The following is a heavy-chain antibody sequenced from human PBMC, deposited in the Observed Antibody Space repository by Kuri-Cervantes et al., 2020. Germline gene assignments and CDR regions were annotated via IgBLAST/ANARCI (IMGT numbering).Heavy chain of an antibody. V-gene: IGHV5-51*01. CDR1: GYSFSSYR. J-gene: IGHJ4*02. D-gene: IGHD3-10*01. CDR2: IYPGDSDT. Sequence: GGSLRLSCKGSGYSFSSYRIAWVRQMPGKGLEWVGIIYPGDSDTRYSPSFEGQVTISADKSISTAYLQWSSLKASDTAMYYCATNFGSGSYDYWGQGTLVTVSS. CDR3: ATNFGSGSYDY.